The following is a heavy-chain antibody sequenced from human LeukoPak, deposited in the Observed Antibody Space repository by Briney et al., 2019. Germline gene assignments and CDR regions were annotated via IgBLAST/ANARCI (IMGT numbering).Heavy chain of an antibody. V-gene: IGHV1-18*01. D-gene: IGHD2-8*01. Sequence: ASVKVSCKASGYTFTSYGISWLRQAPGQGLEWMGWISAYNGNTNYAQNLQVRVTMTTDTSTSTAYMELRSLRSDDTAVYYCATIFDFNGGHWGQGTLVTVSS. J-gene: IGHJ4*02. CDR1: GYTFTSYG. CDR3: ATIFDFNGGH. CDR2: ISAYNGNT.